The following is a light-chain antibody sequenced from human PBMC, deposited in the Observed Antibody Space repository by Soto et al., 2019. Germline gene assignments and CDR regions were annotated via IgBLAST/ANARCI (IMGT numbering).Light chain of an antibody. CDR1: QSVSNDF. CDR3: QQYGSSPPRT. CDR2: GAS. V-gene: IGKV3-20*01. Sequence: EIVMTQSPATLSVSLGDRATLSCRASQSVSNDFLAWYQQKPGQAPRLLIYGASTRATDVPDRFSGSGSGADFTLTISRLEPEDFAVYYCQQYGSSPPRTFGQGTKVE. J-gene: IGKJ1*01.